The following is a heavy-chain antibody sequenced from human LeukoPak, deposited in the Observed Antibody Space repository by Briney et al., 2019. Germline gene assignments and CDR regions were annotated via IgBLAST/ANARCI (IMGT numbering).Heavy chain of an antibody. CDR2: IYYSGST. D-gene: IGHD2-15*01. CDR1: GGSISSYY. V-gene: IGHV4-59*01. Sequence: SETLSLTCTVSGGSISSYYLSWILQSPGKGLEWIGHIYYSGSTNYNPSRKSRVTISVDTSKKQFSLKLNSVTAADTAVYYCARLGCSGGSCYSLIFNRFDPWGQGTLVTVSS. J-gene: IGHJ5*02. CDR3: ARLGCSGGSCYSLIFNRFDP.